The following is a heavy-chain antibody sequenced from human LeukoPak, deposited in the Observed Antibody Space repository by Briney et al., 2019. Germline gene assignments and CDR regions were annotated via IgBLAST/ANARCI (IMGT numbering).Heavy chain of an antibody. J-gene: IGHJ4*02. CDR1: GFTFSSSA. CDR3: AKDAIGWSKDY. D-gene: IGHD6-19*01. Sequence: GGSLRLSCAASGFTFSSSAMTWVRQAPGKRLDWVSAISGSGGRTYYADSVKGRFTISRDNSKNTLYLQMNSLRVEDTALYYCAKDAIGWSKDYWGQGTLVTVSS. CDR2: ISGSGGRT. V-gene: IGHV3-23*01.